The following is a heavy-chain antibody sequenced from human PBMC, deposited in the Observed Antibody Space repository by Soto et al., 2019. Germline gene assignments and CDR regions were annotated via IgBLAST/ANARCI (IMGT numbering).Heavy chain of an antibody. J-gene: IGHJ6*02. CDR1: GFTFSSYW. Sequence: QSGGSLRLSCAASGFTFSSYWMHWVRQAPGKGLVWVSRINSDGSSTSYADSVKGRFTISRDNAKNTLYLQMNSLRAEDTAVYYCARALYYDFWSGYYPYYYYGMDVWGQGTTVTVSS. CDR3: ARALYYDFWSGYYPYYYYGMDV. CDR2: INSDGSST. D-gene: IGHD3-3*01. V-gene: IGHV3-74*01.